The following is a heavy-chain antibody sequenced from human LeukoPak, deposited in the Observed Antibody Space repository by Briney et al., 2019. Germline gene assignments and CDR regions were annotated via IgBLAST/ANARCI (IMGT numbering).Heavy chain of an antibody. Sequence: GGSLRLSCAASGFTVSSNYMSWVRQAPGKGLEWVSVIYSGGSTYYADSVKGRFTISRDNAKNSLYLQMNSLRAEDTAVYYCARVSYSSSSYFDYWGQGTLVTVSS. D-gene: IGHD6-6*01. J-gene: IGHJ4*02. CDR1: GFTVSSNY. CDR3: ARVSYSSSSYFDY. CDR2: IYSGGST. V-gene: IGHV3-53*01.